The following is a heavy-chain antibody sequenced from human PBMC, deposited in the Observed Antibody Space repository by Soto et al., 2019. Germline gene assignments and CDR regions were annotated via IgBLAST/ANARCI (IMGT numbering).Heavy chain of an antibody. CDR3: AKDRLISYLGITPGGAFDI. CDR1: GFTFSSYA. D-gene: IGHD7-27*01. V-gene: IGHV3-23*01. CDR2: ISGSGGST. J-gene: IGHJ3*02. Sequence: GGSLRLSCAASGFTFSSYAMSWVRQAPGKGLEWVSAISGSGGSTYYADSVKGRFTISRDNSKNTLYLQMNSLRAEDTAVYYCAKDRLISYLGITPGGAFDIWGQGTMVTVSS.